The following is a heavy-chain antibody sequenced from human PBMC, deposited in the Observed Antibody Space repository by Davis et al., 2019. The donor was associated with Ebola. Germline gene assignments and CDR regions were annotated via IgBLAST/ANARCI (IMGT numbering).Heavy chain of an antibody. V-gene: IGHV4-61*01. Sequence: MPSETLSLTCTVSGGSVSSGSYYWSWIRQPPGKGLEWIGYSYYSGSTNYNPSLKSRVTISVDTSKNQFSLKLSSVTAADTAVYYCARVSTTVTTAWFDPWGQGTLVTVSS. CDR3: ARVSTTVTTAWFDP. J-gene: IGHJ5*02. CDR1: GGSVSSGSYY. CDR2: SYYSGST. D-gene: IGHD4-17*01.